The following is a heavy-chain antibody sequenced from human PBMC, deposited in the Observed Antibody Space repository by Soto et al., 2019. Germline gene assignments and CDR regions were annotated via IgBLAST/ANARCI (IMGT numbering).Heavy chain of an antibody. D-gene: IGHD2-2*01. CDR2: INHSGST. V-gene: IGHV4-34*01. CDR3: AREDIIVVVPAATTRAFDY. J-gene: IGHJ4*02. CDR1: GGSFSGYY. Sequence: SETRSLTCAVYGGSFSGYYWSWIRQPPGKGLEWIGEINHSGSTNYNPSLKSRVTISVDTSKNQFSLKLSSVTAADTAVYYCAREDIIVVVPAATTRAFDYWGQGTLVTVSS.